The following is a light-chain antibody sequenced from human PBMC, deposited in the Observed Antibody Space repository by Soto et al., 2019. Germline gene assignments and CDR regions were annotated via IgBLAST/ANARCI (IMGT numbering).Light chain of an antibody. CDR3: SSYTTSSTPYV. J-gene: IGLJ1*01. Sequence: QSALTQPASVSGSPGQSITVSCTGTSSDVGYYNYVSWYQHHPGKAPKLMIYEVSNRPSGVSNRFSASKSGSTAFLTISGLQAEDEADYYCSSYTTSSTPYVFGTGTQLTVL. V-gene: IGLV2-14*01. CDR2: EVS. CDR1: SSDVGYYNY.